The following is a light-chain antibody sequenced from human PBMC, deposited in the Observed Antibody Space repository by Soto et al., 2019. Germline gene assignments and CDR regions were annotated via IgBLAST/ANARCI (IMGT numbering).Light chain of an antibody. Sequence: EIVMTQSPATLSVSPGQRATLSCRASQSVSSNLAWYQQKPGQAPRLLIYGASTRATGSPARFSGSGSGTEFTLTISSLQSEDFAVYYCQQDNIWQAVGQGTKLEIK. V-gene: IGKV3-15*01. CDR2: GAS. CDR3: QQDNIWQA. CDR1: QSVSSN. J-gene: IGKJ2*01.